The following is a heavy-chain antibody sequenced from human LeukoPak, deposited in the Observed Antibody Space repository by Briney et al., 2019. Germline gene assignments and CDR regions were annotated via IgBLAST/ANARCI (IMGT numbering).Heavy chain of an antibody. D-gene: IGHD2-15*01. Sequence: SETLSLTCTVSGDFSSFYYWTWIRQPPGKGLEWIGNIHTSGSTDYNPPLKSRVTMSLDTSKNQFSLRLSSVTAADTAVYYCARPGQSSWWVYFNYWGQGTLVTVSS. CDR2: IHTSGST. J-gene: IGHJ4*02. CDR1: GDFSSFYY. V-gene: IGHV4-4*09. CDR3: ARPGQSSWWVYFNY.